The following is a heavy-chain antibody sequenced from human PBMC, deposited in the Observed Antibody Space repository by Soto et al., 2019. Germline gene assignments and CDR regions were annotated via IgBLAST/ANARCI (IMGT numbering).Heavy chain of an antibody. CDR3: ARVKAVAKQYNWFDP. CDR1: GGSISSYY. CDR2: IYYSGST. J-gene: IGHJ5*02. Sequence: PSETLSLTCTVSGGSISSYYWSWIRQPPGKGLEWIGYIYYSGSTNYNPSIKSRVTISVDTSKNQFSLKLSSGTAADTAVYYCARVKAVAKQYNWFDPWGQGTLVTVSS. D-gene: IGHD6-19*01. V-gene: IGHV4-59*01.